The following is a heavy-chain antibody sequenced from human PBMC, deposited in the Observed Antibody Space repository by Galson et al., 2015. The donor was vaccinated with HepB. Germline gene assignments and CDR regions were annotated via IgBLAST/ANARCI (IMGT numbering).Heavy chain of an antibody. CDR1: GFTFSSYA. Sequence: SLRLSCAASGFTFSSYAMNWVRRAPGKGLEWVSTIGNSGDDTYYADSVKGRFTISRDNSKNTLYLQMNRLRAEDTALYYCARRGEGPTEFDYWGQGTLVTVSS. V-gene: IGHV3-23*01. D-gene: IGHD3-10*01. J-gene: IGHJ4*02. CDR2: IGNSGDDT. CDR3: ARRGEGPTEFDY.